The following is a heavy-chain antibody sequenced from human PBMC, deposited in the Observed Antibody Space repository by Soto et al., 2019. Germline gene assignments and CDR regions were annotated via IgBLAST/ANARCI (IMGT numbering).Heavy chain of an antibody. D-gene: IGHD3-22*01. Sequence: ASVKVSCKTSGYTFTSYGRSLVRQAPGQGLEWIGWITANNVNTNYAQKFQGRVTMTTDTSTAPAYMELRSLRSAETAVYYCARDMGGYYSEHNDYWGQGTLVTVSS. J-gene: IGHJ4*02. V-gene: IGHV1-18*01. CDR1: GYTFTSYG. CDR3: ARDMGGYYSEHNDY. CDR2: ITANNVNT.